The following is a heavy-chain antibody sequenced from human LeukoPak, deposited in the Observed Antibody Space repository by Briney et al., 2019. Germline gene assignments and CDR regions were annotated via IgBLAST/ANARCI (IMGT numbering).Heavy chain of an antibody. J-gene: IGHJ3*02. CDR2: IYYSGST. CDR1: GGSISSYY. V-gene: IGHV4-59*01. CDR3: ATRLGFWRAFDI. D-gene: IGHD3-16*01. Sequence: SETLSLTCTVSGGSISSYYWSWIRQPPGEGLEWIGYIYYSGSTNYNPSLKSRVTISVDTSKNQFSLKLSSVTAADTAVYYCATRLGFWRAFDIWGQGTMVTVSS.